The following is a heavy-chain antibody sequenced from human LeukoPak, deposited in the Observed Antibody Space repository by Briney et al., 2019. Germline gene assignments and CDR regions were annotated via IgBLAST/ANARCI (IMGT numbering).Heavy chain of an antibody. CDR3: ARDPRYYGDPNYFDY. CDR1: GYTFTGYY. D-gene: IGHD4-17*01. J-gene: IGHJ4*02. CDR2: INPNSGCR. V-gene: IGHV1-2*02. Sequence: ASVTVSCKASGYTFTGYYMHWVRQAPGPGLEWTGWINPNSGCRNYAQKFQGRVTMTRDTSISTAYMELSRLRSDDTAVYYCARDPRYYGDPNYFDYWGQGTLVTVSS.